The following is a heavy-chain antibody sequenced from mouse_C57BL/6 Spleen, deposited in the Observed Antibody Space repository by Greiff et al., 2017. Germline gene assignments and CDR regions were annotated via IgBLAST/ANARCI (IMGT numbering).Heavy chain of an antibody. Sequence: EVQLVESGGGLVKPGGSLKLSCAASGFTFSSYAMSWVRQTPEKRLAWVATISDGGSYTYYPDNVKGRFTISRDNAKNNLYLQMSHLKSEDTAMYYCARDDYGVDYWGQGTSVTVSS. J-gene: IGHJ4*01. CDR2: ISDGGSYT. CDR3: ARDDYGVDY. V-gene: IGHV5-4*01. CDR1: GFTFSSYA. D-gene: IGHD1-1*01.